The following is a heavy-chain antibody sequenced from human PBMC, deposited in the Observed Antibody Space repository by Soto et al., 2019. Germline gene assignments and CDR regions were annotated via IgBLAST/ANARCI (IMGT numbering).Heavy chain of an antibody. CDR2: ISFDGSNK. J-gene: IGHJ3*02. D-gene: IGHD3-10*01. Sequence: AGGSLRLSCAASGFTFSNYGMHWVRQAAGKGLEWVAVISFDGSNKYYADSVKGRFTVSRDNSENTLYLQMNSLRAEDTAVYYCARDEYYHGSGSYSAFDIWGQGTMVTVSS. CDR1: GFTFSNYG. CDR3: ARDEYYHGSGSYSAFDI. V-gene: IGHV3-30*03.